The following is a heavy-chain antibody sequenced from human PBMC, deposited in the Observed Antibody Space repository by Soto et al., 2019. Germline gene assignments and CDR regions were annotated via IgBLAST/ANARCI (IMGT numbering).Heavy chain of an antibody. Sequence: PSETLSLTCTVSGGSISGYYWTWIRQTPGKGLEWIGYIYYSGSTNSNPSLKSRVTISVDTSKNQFSLKLNSVNAADTAVYYCARGRNNWFDPWGQGTLVTVSS. V-gene: IGHV4-59*01. CDR2: IYYSGST. CDR3: ARGRNNWFDP. CDR1: GGSISGYY. J-gene: IGHJ5*02.